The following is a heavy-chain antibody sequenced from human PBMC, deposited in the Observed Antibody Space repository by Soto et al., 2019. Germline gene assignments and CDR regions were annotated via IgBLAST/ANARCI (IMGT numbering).Heavy chain of an antibody. CDR1: GFTFGDYA. Sequence: GGSLRLSCTASGFTFGDYAMSWFRQAPGKGLEWVGFIRRKAYGGTTEYAASVNGRFTISRDNTGNSLYLQMNTLRPEDTAVYYCARRRGYYDSSGYDYWGQGSQVTVSS. CDR2: IRRKAYGGTT. V-gene: IGHV3-49*03. CDR3: ARRRGYYDSSGYDY. J-gene: IGHJ4*02. D-gene: IGHD3-22*01.